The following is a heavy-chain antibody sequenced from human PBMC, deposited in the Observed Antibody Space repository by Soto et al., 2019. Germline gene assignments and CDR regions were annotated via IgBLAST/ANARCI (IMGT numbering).Heavy chain of an antibody. CDR2: ISSSSSTI. Sequence: EVQLVESGGGLVQPGGSLRLSCAASGFTFSSYSMNWVRQAPGKGLEWVSYISSSSSTIYYADSVKGRFTISRDNAKNSLYLQMNSLRDEDTAVYYCARDPNYDSSGYYYLNWFGPWGQGTLVTVSS. CDR1: GFTFSSYS. J-gene: IGHJ5*02. V-gene: IGHV3-48*02. D-gene: IGHD3-22*01. CDR3: ARDPNYDSSGYYYLNWFGP.